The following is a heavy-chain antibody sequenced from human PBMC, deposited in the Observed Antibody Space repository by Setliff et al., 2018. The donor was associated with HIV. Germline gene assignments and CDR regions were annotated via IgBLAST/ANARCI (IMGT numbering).Heavy chain of an antibody. V-gene: IGHV4-39*02. CDR2: FHYSGST. J-gene: IGHJ3*02. CDR3: AREDTTGYYSLSAFDI. Sequence: SETLSLTCVVSGDSISRSRYYWGWIRQPPGKGLEWIGSFHYSGSTSYNPSLKSRVTISGDTSKNQVSLRLSSVTAADTAVYYCAREDTTGYYSLSAFDIWGPGTTVTVSS. D-gene: IGHD3-22*01. CDR1: GDSISRSRYY.